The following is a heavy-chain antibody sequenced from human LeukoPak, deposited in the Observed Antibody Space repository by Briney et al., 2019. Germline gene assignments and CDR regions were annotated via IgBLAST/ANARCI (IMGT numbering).Heavy chain of an antibody. CDR2: INHSGST. J-gene: IGHJ6*03. CDR3: ARVKDPGGYYYYYYMDI. V-gene: IGHV4-34*01. D-gene: IGHD3-16*01. CDR1: GGSFSGYY. Sequence: PSETLSPTCAVYGGSFSGYYWNWIRHSPGKGLEWIGEINHSGSTHYNPSLKSRVTISVDTSKNQFSLKVSSVTAADTAVYYCARVKDPGGYYYYYYMDIWGKGNTVTVSS.